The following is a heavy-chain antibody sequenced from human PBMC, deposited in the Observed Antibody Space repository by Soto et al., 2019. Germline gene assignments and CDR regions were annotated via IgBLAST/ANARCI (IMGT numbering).Heavy chain of an antibody. CDR1: GGSISSGGYY. CDR3: SRSLYPQYCSGGSCYYFDY. J-gene: IGHJ4*02. Sequence: SETLSLTCTVSGGSISSGGYYWSWIRQHPGKGLEWIGYIYYSGSTYYNPSLKSRVTISVDTSKNQFSLKLSSVTAADTAVYYCSRSLYPQYCSGGSCYYFDYWGQGIQVTVSS. CDR2: IYYSGST. V-gene: IGHV4-31*03. D-gene: IGHD2-15*01.